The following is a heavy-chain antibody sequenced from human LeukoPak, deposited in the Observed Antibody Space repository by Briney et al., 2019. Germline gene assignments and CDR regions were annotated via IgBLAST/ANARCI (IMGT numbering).Heavy chain of an antibody. CDR2: ISAYNGNT. CDR1: GYTFTSYD. V-gene: IGHV1-18*01. Sequence: EASVKVSCKASGYTFTSYDINWVRQATGQGLEWMGWISAYNGNTNYAQKLQGRVTMTTDTSTSTAYMGLRSLRSDDTAVYYCARLKYCTNGVCYAGFDYWGQGTLVTVSS. CDR3: ARLKYCTNGVCYAGFDY. J-gene: IGHJ4*02. D-gene: IGHD2-8*01.